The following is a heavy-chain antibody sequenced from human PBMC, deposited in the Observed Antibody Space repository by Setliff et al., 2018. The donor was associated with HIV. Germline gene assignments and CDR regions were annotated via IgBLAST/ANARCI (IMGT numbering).Heavy chain of an antibody. CDR3: ARDRIWKGYYDY. D-gene: IGHD3-3*01. J-gene: IGHJ4*02. V-gene: IGHV4-31*03. Sequence: PSETLSLTCTVSGGSLSGGGYYWSWIRQHPGKGLEWIGYIYYSGGTYYNPSLKSRVTISVDSSKKQVSLKLSSVTAADSAVYYCARDRIWKGYYDYWGQDTLVTVS. CDR1: GGSLSGGGYY. CDR2: IYYSGGT.